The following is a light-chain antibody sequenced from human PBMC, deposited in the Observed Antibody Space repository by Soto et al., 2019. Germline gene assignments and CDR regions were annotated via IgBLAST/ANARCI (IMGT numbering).Light chain of an antibody. J-gene: IGKJ4*01. CDR3: QQYNNWPPLT. Sequence: EIVMTQSPATLSVSPGERATLSCKASQSVSSNLAWYQQKPGQAPRLLIYGASTRATGIPARFSGSGSGTEFTLTISGLQSGDFAVYYCQQYNNWPPLTFGGGTKVEIK. V-gene: IGKV3-15*01. CDR2: GAS. CDR1: QSVSSN.